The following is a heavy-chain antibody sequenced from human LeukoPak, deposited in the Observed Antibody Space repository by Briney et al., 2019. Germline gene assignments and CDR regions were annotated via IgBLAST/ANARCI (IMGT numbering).Heavy chain of an antibody. CDR3: AKDRRGVVAATAPTFDY. CDR2: ISSSGGST. V-gene: IGHV3-23*01. Sequence: GGSLRLSCAASGFTFSSYAMSWVRQAPGKGLEWVSAISSSGGSTYYADSVKGRFTISRDNSKNTLYLQMNSLRAEDTAVYYCAKDRRGVVAATAPTFDYWGQGTLVTVSS. D-gene: IGHD2-15*01. J-gene: IGHJ4*02. CDR1: GFTFSSYA.